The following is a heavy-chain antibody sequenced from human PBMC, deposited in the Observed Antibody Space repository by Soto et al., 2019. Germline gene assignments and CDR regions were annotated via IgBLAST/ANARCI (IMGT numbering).Heavy chain of an antibody. J-gene: IGHJ4*02. CDR2: IFSNDEK. V-gene: IGHV2-26*01. Sequence: QVTLKESGPVLVKPTETLTLTCTVSGFSLSNARMGVSWIRQPPGKALEWLAHIFSNDEKSYSTSLKSRLTISKDTSKSQVVLTMTNMDPVDTATYYCARIRSIHYDYVWGSYRPSYYFDYWGQGTLVTVSS. CDR3: ARIRSIHYDYVWGSYRPSYYFDY. CDR1: GFSLSNARMG. D-gene: IGHD3-16*02.